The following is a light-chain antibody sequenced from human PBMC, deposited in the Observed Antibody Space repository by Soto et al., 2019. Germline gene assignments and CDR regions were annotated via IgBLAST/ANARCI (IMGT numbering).Light chain of an antibody. J-gene: IGKJ1*01. V-gene: IGKV3-20*01. Sequence: EIVLTQSPGTLSLSPGERATLSCRASQSVSNNYLAWYQQKPGQAPRLLIYGASNRATGIPDRFSGSGSGTDFTLTISSLQSEDFAVYYCHQYYDWPPWTFRQGTKVDTK. CDR2: GAS. CDR3: HQYYDWPPWT. CDR1: QSVSNNY.